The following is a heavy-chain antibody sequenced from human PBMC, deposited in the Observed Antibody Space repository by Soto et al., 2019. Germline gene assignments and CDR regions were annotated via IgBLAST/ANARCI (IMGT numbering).Heavy chain of an antibody. CDR2: IWYDGSNK. Sequence: QVQLVESGGGVVQPGRSLRLSCAASGFTFSSYGMHWVRQAPGKGLEWVAVIWYDGSNKYYADSVKGRFTISRDNSKNPLYLQMNSLRAEDTAVYYCARDDVSPGAYLGGDAYNWFDPWGQGTLVTVSS. J-gene: IGHJ5*02. CDR3: ARDDVSPGAYLGGDAYNWFDP. CDR1: GFTFSSYG. V-gene: IGHV3-33*01. D-gene: IGHD3-16*01.